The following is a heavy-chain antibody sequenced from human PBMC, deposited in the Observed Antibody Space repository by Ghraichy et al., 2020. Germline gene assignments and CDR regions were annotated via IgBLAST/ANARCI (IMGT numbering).Heavy chain of an antibody. Sequence: GGSLRLSCAASGFTFSSYSMNWVRQAPGKGLEWVSYISSSSSTIYYADSVKGRFTISRDNAKNSLYLQMNSLRDEDTAVYYCARARQLAPSNWFDPWGQGTLVTVSS. V-gene: IGHV3-48*02. D-gene: IGHD2-2*01. CDR2: ISSSSSTI. CDR1: GFTFSSYS. J-gene: IGHJ5*02. CDR3: ARARQLAPSNWFDP.